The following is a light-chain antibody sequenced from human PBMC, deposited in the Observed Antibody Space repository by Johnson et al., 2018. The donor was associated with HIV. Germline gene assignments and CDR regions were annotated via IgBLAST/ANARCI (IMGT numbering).Light chain of an antibody. Sequence: QSVLTQPPSVSAAPGQKVTISCSGSSSNIGNNYVSWYQQVPGTTPKLFIYENNKRPSGIPDRFSGSKSGTSATLGITGLQTGDEADYYCGTWDSGLSGYVFGTGTKVTVL. V-gene: IGLV1-51*02. CDR1: SSNIGNNY. J-gene: IGLJ1*01. CDR2: ENN. CDR3: GTWDSGLSGYV.